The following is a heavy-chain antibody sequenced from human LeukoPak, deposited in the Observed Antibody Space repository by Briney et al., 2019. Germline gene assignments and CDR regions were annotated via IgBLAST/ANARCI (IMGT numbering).Heavy chain of an antibody. V-gene: IGHV1-69*06. CDR3: ARAIYYDVMTGYYDYYSYYMDV. J-gene: IGHJ6*03. CDR2: IIPKFGTA. CDR1: ADTFSRYA. Sequence: SVKVSCKASADTFSRYAISWVRQAPGQGLEWMGRIIPKFGTAKYAQRFRGRVTITADKSTTTAYMELSSLRSEDTAVYYCARAIYYDVMTGYYDYYSYYMDVWGDGTTVTVSS. D-gene: IGHD3-9*01.